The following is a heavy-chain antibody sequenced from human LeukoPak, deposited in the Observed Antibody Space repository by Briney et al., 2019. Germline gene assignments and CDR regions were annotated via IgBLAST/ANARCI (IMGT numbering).Heavy chain of an antibody. CDR2: IYYNGNT. D-gene: IGHD3-3*01. CDR3: ARGVFDDFWSGSFDY. V-gene: IGHV4-59*01. J-gene: IGHJ4*02. CDR1: DGSINSYY. Sequence: SETLSLTCSVSDGSINSYYWNWIRRPPGKGLEWIGYIYYNGNTNYSPSLKSRVTISVDTSKNQFSLKLSSVTAADTAVYYCARGVFDDFWSGSFDYWGQGTLVTVSS.